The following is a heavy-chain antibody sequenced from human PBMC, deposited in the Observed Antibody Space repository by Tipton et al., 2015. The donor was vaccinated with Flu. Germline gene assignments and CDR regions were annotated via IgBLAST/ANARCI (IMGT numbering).Heavy chain of an antibody. CDR1: GFTFSSYG. D-gene: IGHD3-10*01. J-gene: IGHJ3*02. Sequence: SLRLSCAASGFTFSSYGMHWVRQAPGKGLEWVAVISYDGSNKYYADSVKGRFTISRDNSKNTLYLQMNSLRAEGTAVYYCANGLLWFGESDAFDIWGQGTMVTVSS. CDR3: ANGLLWFGESDAFDI. V-gene: IGHV3-30*18. CDR2: ISYDGSNK.